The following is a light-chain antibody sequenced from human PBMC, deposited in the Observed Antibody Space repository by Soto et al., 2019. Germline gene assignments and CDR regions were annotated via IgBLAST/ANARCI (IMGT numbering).Light chain of an antibody. V-gene: IGKV1-39*01. CDR2: AAS. CDR1: QSISSY. Sequence: DIPMTQSPSSLSASVGDTVTITCRASQSISSYLNWYQQKPGKAPNLLIYAASSLQSGVPSRFSGSRSGTHLTLTISVLHPEDFAPYFCQQTYSGPLTFGPGTKVDIK. J-gene: IGKJ3*01. CDR3: QQTYSGPLT.